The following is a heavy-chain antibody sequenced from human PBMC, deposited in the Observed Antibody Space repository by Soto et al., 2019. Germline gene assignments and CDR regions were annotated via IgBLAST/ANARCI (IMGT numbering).Heavy chain of an antibody. CDR3: ASEPYYFASGS. J-gene: IGHJ4*02. CDR1: GFTFSDYY. Sequence: PGGSLTLSCAASGFTFSDYYMTWIRQPPGKGLEWVSYISGSGSTIYYADSVKGRFTVSRDNAKNSLYMQMNSMRAEDTAVYFWASEPYYFASGSGGKGTLVPVAS. CDR2: ISGSGSTI. D-gene: IGHD3-10*01. V-gene: IGHV3-11*01.